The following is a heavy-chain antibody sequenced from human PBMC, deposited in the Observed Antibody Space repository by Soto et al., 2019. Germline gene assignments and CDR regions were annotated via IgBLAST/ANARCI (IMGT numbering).Heavy chain of an antibody. CDR2: IGGSGGST. D-gene: IGHD2-8*02. V-gene: IGHV3-23*01. CDR3: AKSLVVSDWFDP. CDR1: GFTFSSCA. Sequence: EVQLLESGGGLVQPGGSLRLSCAASGFTFSSCAMTWVRQAPGKGLEWVSAIGGSGGSTYYADSVKGRFTISRDNSKNPRYLQMNSLIAEDTAVYYCAKSLVVSDWFDPWGQGTLVTVSS. J-gene: IGHJ5*02.